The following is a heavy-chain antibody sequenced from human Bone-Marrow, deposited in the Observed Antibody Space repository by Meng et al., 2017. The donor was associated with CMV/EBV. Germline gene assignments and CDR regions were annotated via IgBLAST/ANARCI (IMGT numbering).Heavy chain of an antibody. Sequence: GGSLRLSCAASGFTFTDYYMSWIRQAPGKGLEWVSYISSSGSTIYYADSAKGRITISRDNAKNSLYLQMNSLRAEDTAVYYCAREDSSGWNRTFYFDFWGQGALVTVSS. V-gene: IGHV3-11*01. CDR1: GFTFTDYY. D-gene: IGHD6-19*01. J-gene: IGHJ4*02. CDR2: ISSSGSTI. CDR3: AREDSSGWNRTFYFDF.